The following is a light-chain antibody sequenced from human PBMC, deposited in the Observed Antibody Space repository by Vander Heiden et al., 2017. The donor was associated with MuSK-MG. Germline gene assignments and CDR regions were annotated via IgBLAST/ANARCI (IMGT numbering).Light chain of an antibody. CDR2: WAS. Sequence: DIVMTQSPDSLAGSLGEAATINGKSSQSVIYSSNNKNYLAWYQQKPGQPPKLLIYWASTRESGVPDRFSGSGSGTDFTLTISSLQAEDVAVYYCQQYYSTPYTFGQGTKLEIK. V-gene: IGKV4-1*01. CDR3: QQYYSTPYT. CDR1: QSVIYSSNNKNY. J-gene: IGKJ2*01.